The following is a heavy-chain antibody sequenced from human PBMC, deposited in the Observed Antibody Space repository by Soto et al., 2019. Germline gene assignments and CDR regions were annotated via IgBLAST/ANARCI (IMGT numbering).Heavy chain of an antibody. Sequence: EVQFLESGGGLVQPGGSLRLSCSVSGLPFTSYSMSWVRQPPGKGLEWVSDISNIGVTTNYADSVKGRFTVPRDNSKNTVYLQMNSLRAEDTAVYYCSKGSAASGWLTHDYWGQGTLVTVSS. CDR1: GLPFTSYS. V-gene: IGHV3-23*01. CDR3: SKGSAASGWLTHDY. CDR2: ISNIGVTT. D-gene: IGHD3-10*01. J-gene: IGHJ4*02.